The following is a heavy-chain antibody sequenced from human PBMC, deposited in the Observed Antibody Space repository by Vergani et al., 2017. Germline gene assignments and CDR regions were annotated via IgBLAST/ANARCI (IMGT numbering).Heavy chain of an antibody. CDR3: AENDLIDGSSYFDY. Sequence: QLQLQESGPGLVKPSETLSLTCTVSGGSISSSSYYWGWIRQPPGKGLEWIGSIYYSGSTYYNPSLKRRVTISVDTSKNQFSLKLSSVTAADTAVYYCAENDLIDGSSYFDYWGEGTLVTVSS. J-gene: IGHJ4*02. V-gene: IGHV4-39*01. CDR1: GGSISSSSYY. D-gene: IGHD6-6*01. CDR2: IYYSGST.